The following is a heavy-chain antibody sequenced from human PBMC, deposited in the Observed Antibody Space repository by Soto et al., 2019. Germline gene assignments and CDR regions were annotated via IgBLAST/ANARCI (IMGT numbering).Heavy chain of an antibody. V-gene: IGHV3-11*04. CDR2: ISSSGGTF. Sequence: QVQLVESGGGLVKPGGSLRLSCAASAFSFSDHYMSWVRQAPGKGLEWVSYISSSGGTFHYADSVQGRFTISRDNAKNTVHLRMNSLRAEDTAVYYCAKYYFGMGVWGQGTTVTVSS. CDR1: AFSFSDHY. CDR3: AKYYFGMGV. J-gene: IGHJ6*02.